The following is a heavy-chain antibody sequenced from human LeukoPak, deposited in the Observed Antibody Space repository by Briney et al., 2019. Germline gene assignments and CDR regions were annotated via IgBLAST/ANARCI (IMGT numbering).Heavy chain of an antibody. CDR1: GGSISSGDNY. CDR2: INHSGST. J-gene: IGHJ4*02. V-gene: IGHV4-39*07. CDR3: ARGGATMVRGVHGY. D-gene: IGHD3-10*01. Sequence: SETLSLTCTVSGGSISSGDNYWNWIRQPPGKGLEWIGEINHSGSTNYNPSLKSRVTISVDTSKNQFSLKLSSVTAADTAVYYCARGGATMVRGVHGYWGQGTLVTVSS.